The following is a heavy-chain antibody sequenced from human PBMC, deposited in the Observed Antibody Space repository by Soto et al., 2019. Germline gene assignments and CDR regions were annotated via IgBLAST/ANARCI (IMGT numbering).Heavy chain of an antibody. CDR1: GYSFTSYW. CDR2: IYPGDSDT. J-gene: IGHJ6*02. V-gene: IGHV5-51*01. CDR3: ARDGSSNSWYSTDV. Sequence: LGESLKISCKGSGYSFTSYWIGWVRQMPGKGLEWMGIIYPGDSDTRYSPSFQGQVTISADKSISTAYLQWSSLRAEDTAVYYCARDGSSNSWYSTDVWGQGTTVTVSS. D-gene: IGHD2-2*02.